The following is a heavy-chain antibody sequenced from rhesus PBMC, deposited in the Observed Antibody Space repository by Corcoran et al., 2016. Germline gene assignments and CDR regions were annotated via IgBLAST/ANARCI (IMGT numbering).Heavy chain of an antibody. V-gene: IGHV4-65*01. CDR1: GGSISSSNW. CDR2: ISGSSGCT. Sequence: QVQLQESGPGLVKPSETLSLTCAVSGGSISSSNWWSWIRQPPGKGLEWIGYISGSSGCTYYNPSLYRRVTISTSTSKNLFSLKRSSVTAADTSVYYGARSYYSGSYYPRGPRDDYWGQGVLVTVSS. J-gene: IGHJ4*01. D-gene: IGHD3-16*01. CDR3: ARSYYSGSYYPRGPRDDY.